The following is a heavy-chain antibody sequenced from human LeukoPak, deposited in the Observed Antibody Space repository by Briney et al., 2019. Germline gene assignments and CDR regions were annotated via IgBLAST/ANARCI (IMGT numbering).Heavy chain of an antibody. Sequence: GGSLRLSCGASGFTFSTYWMSWVRQAPGKGLEWVSYISSSGSTIYYADSVKGRFTISRDNAKNSLYLQMNSLRAEDTAVYYCAELGITVIGGVWGKGTTVTISS. J-gene: IGHJ6*04. CDR3: AELGITVIGGV. D-gene: IGHD3-10*02. CDR2: ISSSGSTI. V-gene: IGHV3-48*04. CDR1: GFTFSTYW.